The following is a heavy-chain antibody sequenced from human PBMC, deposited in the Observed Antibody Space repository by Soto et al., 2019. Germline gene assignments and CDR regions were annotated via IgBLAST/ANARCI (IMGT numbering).Heavy chain of an antibody. CDR1: GFTFSSYG. CDR2: ISYDGSNK. J-gene: IGHJ4*02. D-gene: IGHD3-22*01. V-gene: IGHV3-30*18. Sequence: GGSLRLSCAASGFTFSSYGMHWVRQAPGKGLEWVAVISYDGSNKYYADSVKGRFTISRDNSKNTLYLQMNSLRAEDTAVYYCAKDYYDSSGYPLLDYWGQGTLVTVSS. CDR3: AKDYYDSSGYPLLDY.